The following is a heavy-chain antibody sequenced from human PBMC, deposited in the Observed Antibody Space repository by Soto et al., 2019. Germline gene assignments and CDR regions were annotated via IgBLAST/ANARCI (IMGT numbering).Heavy chain of an antibody. D-gene: IGHD2-15*01. CDR1: GGSISSSGYY. Sequence: SETLSLTCTVSGGSISSSGYYWGWIRQPPGKGLEWIGSIYYSGSTYYNPSLKSRVTISVDTSKNQFSLKLSSVTAADTAVYYCARGVTKGYCSGGSCYSYYYYYMDVWGKGTTVTVSS. V-gene: IGHV4-39*01. CDR3: ARGVTKGYCSGGSCYSYYYYYMDV. J-gene: IGHJ6*03. CDR2: IYYSGST.